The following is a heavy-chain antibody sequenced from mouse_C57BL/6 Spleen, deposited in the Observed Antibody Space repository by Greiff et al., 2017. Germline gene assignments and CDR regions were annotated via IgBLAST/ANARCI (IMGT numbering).Heavy chain of an antibody. V-gene: IGHV1-9*01. J-gene: IGHJ3*01. CDR3: ARYSYYGSSPGAY. D-gene: IGHD1-1*01. Sequence: QVQLQQSGAELMKPGASVKLSCTATGYTFTGYWIEWVKQRPGHGLEWIGEILPGSGSTNYNEKFKGKATFTSDTSSNTAYMQLSSLTTEDSAIDYGARYSYYGSSPGAYWGQGTLVTVSA. CDR2: ILPGSGST. CDR1: GYTFTGYW.